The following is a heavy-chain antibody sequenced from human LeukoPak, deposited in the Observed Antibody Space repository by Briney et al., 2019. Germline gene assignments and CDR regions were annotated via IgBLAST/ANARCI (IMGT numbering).Heavy chain of an antibody. CDR1: GFTFSNAW. J-gene: IGHJ6*03. CDR3: TTDWVVVVPAAISWTEDYYYMDV. Sequence: GGSLRLSCAASGFTFSNAWMSWVRQAPGKWLEWVGRIKSKTDGGTTDYAAPVKGRFTISRDDSKNTLYLQMNSLKTEDTAVYYYTTDWVVVVPAAISWTEDYYYMDVWGKGTTVTVSS. CDR2: IKSKTDGGTT. D-gene: IGHD2-2*01. V-gene: IGHV3-15*01.